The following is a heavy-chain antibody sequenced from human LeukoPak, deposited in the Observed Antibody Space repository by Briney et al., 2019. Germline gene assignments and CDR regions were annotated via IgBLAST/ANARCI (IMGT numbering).Heavy chain of an antibody. CDR2: IYYSGST. Sequence: PSQTLSLTCTVSGGSISSGSYYWGWVRQPPGKGLEWIGSIYYSGSTYYNPSLKSRVTISVDTSKNQFSLKLSSVTAADTAVYYCATRRDGYNYGAFDIWGQGTMATVSS. CDR1: GGSISSGSYY. V-gene: IGHV4-39*01. CDR3: ATRRDGYNYGAFDI. D-gene: IGHD5-24*01. J-gene: IGHJ3*02.